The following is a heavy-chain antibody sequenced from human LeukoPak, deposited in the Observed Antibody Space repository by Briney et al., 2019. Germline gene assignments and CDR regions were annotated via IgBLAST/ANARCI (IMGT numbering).Heavy chain of an antibody. Sequence: PSQTLSLTCNVSGVSISYATYQWTWIRQSAGKGLEWIGLISKTGTTNYNPSHWSRVTISVDTSKNQFSLKLTSVTAADTALYYCARGAYSYGHPPSLDYWGQGTLITVSS. CDR3: ARGAYSYGHPPSLDY. CDR1: GVSISYATYQ. D-gene: IGHD5-18*01. V-gene: IGHV4-61*02. CDR2: ISKTGTT. J-gene: IGHJ4*02.